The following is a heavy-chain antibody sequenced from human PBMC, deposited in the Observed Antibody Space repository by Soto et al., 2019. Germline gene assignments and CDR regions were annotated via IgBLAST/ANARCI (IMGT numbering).Heavy chain of an antibody. J-gene: IGHJ5*02. CDR2: IYHSGST. CDR1: GGSVSSGGYA. D-gene: IGHD2-2*01. CDR3: ARVPDR. V-gene: IGHV4-30-2*01. Sequence: SETLSLTCADSGGSVSSGGYAWSWIRQPPGKGLEWIGYIYHSGSTYYNPSLKSRVTISVGRSKNQFSLKLSSVTAADTAVYYCARVPDRWGQGTLVTVSS.